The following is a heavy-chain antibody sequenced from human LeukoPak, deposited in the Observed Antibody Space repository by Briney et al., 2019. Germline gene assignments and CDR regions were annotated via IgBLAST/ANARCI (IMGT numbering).Heavy chain of an antibody. CDR1: GFTFSSYA. Sequence: SCAASGFTFSSYAMHWVRQAPGQGLEWMGWINPNSGGTNYAQKFQGRVTMTRDTSISTAYMELSRLRSDDTAVYYCARALGNWFDPWGQGTLVTVSS. V-gene: IGHV1-2*02. D-gene: IGHD3-16*01. CDR2: INPNSGGT. J-gene: IGHJ5*02. CDR3: ARALGNWFDP.